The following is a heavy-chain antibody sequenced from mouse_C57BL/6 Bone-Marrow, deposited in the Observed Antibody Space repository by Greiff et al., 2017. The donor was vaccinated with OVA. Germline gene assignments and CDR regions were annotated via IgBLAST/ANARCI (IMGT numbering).Heavy chain of an antibody. CDR2: IYPGSGNT. CDR3: AHYGSSYWFAY. V-gene: IGHV1-66*01. D-gene: IGHD1-1*01. Sequence: QVQLKESGPELVKPGASVKISCKASGYSFTSYYIHWVKQRPGQGLEWIGWIYPGSGNTKYNEKFKGKATLTADTSSSTAYMQLSSLTSEDSAVYYCAHYGSSYWFAYWGQGTLVTVSA. CDR1: GYSFTSYY. J-gene: IGHJ3*01.